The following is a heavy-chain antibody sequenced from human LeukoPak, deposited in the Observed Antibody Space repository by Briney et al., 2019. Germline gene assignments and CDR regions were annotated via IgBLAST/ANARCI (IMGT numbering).Heavy chain of an antibody. V-gene: IGHV3-48*03. CDR1: GFTFSSYE. Sequence: GGSLRLSCAASGFTFSSYEMNWVRQAPGKGLEWVSYISSSGSTIYYADSVKGRFTISRDNAKNSLYLQMNSLRAEDTAVYYCAGDRHTAMVSDYWGQGTLVTVSS. CDR2: ISSSGSTI. D-gene: IGHD5-18*01. CDR3: AGDRHTAMVSDY. J-gene: IGHJ4*02.